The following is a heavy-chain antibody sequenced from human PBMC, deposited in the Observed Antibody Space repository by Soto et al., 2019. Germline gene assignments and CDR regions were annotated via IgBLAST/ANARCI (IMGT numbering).Heavy chain of an antibody. CDR1: GFAFTYIGEG. V-gene: IGHV2-5*02. J-gene: IGHJ6*02. Sequence: QITLKESGPTLVKPTQTLTLTCTFSGFAFTYIGEGVGWIRQPPGKALEWLALVYWDDDKRYNPSLRSRLTITKDTSKQQVVLTMTNMDPVDTATYYCVQSRCGGDCLTFYSSHAYYGLDVWGQGTTVTVSS. CDR2: VYWDDDK. D-gene: IGHD2-21*02. CDR3: VQSRCGGDCLTFYSSHAYYGLDV.